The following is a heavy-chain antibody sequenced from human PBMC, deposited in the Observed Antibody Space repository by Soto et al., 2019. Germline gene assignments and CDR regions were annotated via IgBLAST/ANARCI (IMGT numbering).Heavy chain of an antibody. CDR3: ARTVGCLDP. D-gene: IGHD1-26*01. V-gene: IGHV6-1*01. Sequence: SQTLSLTCGISGDSVSSNSAAWNWSRQSPSRGLEWLGRTYYRSKWYKEYAASVKSRITINPDTSKNQFSLQLNSVSPEDTAVYYCARTVGCLDPWGQGSLVTVSS. J-gene: IGHJ5*02. CDR2: TYYRSKWYK. CDR1: GDSVSSNSAA.